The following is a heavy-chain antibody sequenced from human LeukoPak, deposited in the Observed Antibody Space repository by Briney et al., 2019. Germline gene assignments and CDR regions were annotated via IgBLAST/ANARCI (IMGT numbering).Heavy chain of an antibody. CDR1: GGSISSYY. Sequence: PSETLSLTCTVSGGSISSYYWSWIRQPAGKGLEWIGRIYTSGSTNYNPSLKSRVTMSVDTSKNQFSLKLSSVTAADTAVYYCAREGLGYCTNGVCYETNYYYYYYMDVWGKGTTVTVSS. V-gene: IGHV4-4*07. J-gene: IGHJ6*03. CDR3: AREGLGYCTNGVCYETNYYYYYYMDV. D-gene: IGHD2-8*01. CDR2: IYTSGST.